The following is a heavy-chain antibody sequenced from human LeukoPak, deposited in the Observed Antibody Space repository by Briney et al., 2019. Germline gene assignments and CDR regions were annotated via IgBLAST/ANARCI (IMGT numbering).Heavy chain of an antibody. CDR2: IYYSGST. J-gene: IGHJ3*02. Sequence: PSETLSLTCTVSGGSISSSSYYWGWIRQPPGRGLEWIGSIYYSGSTYYNPSLKGRVTISVDTSKNQFSLKLSSVTAADTAVYYCAREIENELDAFDIWGQGTMVTVSS. CDR1: GGSISSSSYY. CDR3: AREIENELDAFDI. D-gene: IGHD3-10*01. V-gene: IGHV4-39*07.